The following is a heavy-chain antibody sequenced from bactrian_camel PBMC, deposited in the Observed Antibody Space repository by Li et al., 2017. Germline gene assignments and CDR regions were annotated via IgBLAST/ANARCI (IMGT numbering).Heavy chain of an antibody. V-gene: IGHV3S54*01. CDR1: GYLFINNY. CDR2: IYTSGDRT. CDR3: AARGPYCYTKLSVRDFTY. Sequence: HVQLVESGGGSVQAGGSLKLTCTVSGYLFINNYMGWFRQSSGNEREWVAVIYTSGDRTYYADSVEGRFTISRDNAKNTLYLQMNSLKPEDTAMYYCAARGPYCYTKLSVRDFTYWGQGTQVTVS. D-gene: IGHD2*01. J-gene: IGHJ6*01.